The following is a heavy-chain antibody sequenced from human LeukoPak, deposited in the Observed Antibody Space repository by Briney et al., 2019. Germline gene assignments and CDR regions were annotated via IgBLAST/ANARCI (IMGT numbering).Heavy chain of an antibody. CDR1: GFTFRSYW. CDR2: IKKDGSEK. Sequence: GGSLRLFCAASGFTFRSYWMSWVPEAPGKGLEWVANIKKDGSEKYYVDSVKGRFTISRDNAKTSLYLQMNSLRAEDTAVYYCARDLSGVAGYTYGRGIDYWGQGTLVTVSS. CDR3: ARDLSGVAGYTYGRGIDY. V-gene: IGHV3-7*01. J-gene: IGHJ4*02. D-gene: IGHD5-18*01.